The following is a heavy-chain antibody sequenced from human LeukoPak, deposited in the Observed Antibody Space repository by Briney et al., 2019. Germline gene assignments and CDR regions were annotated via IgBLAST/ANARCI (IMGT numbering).Heavy chain of an antibody. CDR2: ISSSGSTI. Sequence: GGSVTLLCAASGFTFSDYHVSWLRQAPGKGRVWVSYISSSGSTIYYAASVKGRFTISRDNAKNSLYLQMNSLRAEDTAVYYCARETGEDYYYDYYMDVWGKGTTVTVSS. CDR3: ARETGEDYYYDYYMDV. V-gene: IGHV3-11*01. CDR1: GFTFSDYH. D-gene: IGHD7-27*01. J-gene: IGHJ6*03.